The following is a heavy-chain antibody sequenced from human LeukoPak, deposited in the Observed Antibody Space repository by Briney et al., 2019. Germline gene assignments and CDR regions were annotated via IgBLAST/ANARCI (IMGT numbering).Heavy chain of an antibody. V-gene: IGHV4-34*01. CDR3: ARVGYSGYDNRGSFDY. Sequence: SETLSLTCTVSGGSISTYYWSWIRQPPGKGLEWIGEINHSGSTNYNPSLKSRVTISVDTSKNQFSLKLSSATAADTAVYYCARVGYSGYDNRGSFDYWGQGTLVTVSS. CDR1: GGSISTYY. CDR2: INHSGST. D-gene: IGHD5-12*01. J-gene: IGHJ4*02.